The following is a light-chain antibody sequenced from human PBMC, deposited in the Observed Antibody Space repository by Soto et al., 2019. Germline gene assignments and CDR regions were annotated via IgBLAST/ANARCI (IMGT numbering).Light chain of an antibody. CDR2: KAS. CDR3: QQYNSYST. CDR1: QTISSW. J-gene: IGKJ5*01. Sequence: DIQMTKSPSTLSAYVGDRVTITCRASQTISSWLSWYQQKPGKAPKLLIYKASSLESGVPSRFSGSGSGTESTLTISSLQPDDFATYYCQQYNSYSTFGQGTRLEI. V-gene: IGKV1-5*03.